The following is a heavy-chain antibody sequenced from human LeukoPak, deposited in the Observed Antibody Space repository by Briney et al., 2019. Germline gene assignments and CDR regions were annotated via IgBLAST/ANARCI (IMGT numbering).Heavy chain of an antibody. J-gene: IGHJ4*02. D-gene: IGHD3-22*01. CDR3: ARDSSYDSSGYYLS. CDR2: ISAYNGNT. Sequence: GASVTVSFTASGYTFTIYGISWVRQAPGQGLAWMGWISAYNGNTNYAQKLQGRVTMTTDTSTSTAYMELRSLRSDDTAVYYCARDSSYDSSGYYLSWGQGTLVTVSS. V-gene: IGHV1-18*01. CDR1: GYTFTIYG.